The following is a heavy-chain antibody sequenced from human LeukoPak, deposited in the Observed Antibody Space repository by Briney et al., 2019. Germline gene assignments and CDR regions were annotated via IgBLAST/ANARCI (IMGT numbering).Heavy chain of an antibody. J-gene: IGHJ4*02. CDR2: INPNSGGT. D-gene: IGHD3-3*01. V-gene: IGHV1-2*02. CDR1: GYTFTRYS. CDR3: ARSHYDFWGGYYTGIFDY. Sequence: ASVKVSCKASGYTFTRYSVNWVRQAPGQGLEWMGWINPNSGGTNYAQKFQGRVTMTRDTSISTAYMELSRLRSDDTAVYYCARSHYDFWGGYYTGIFDYWGQGTLVTVSS.